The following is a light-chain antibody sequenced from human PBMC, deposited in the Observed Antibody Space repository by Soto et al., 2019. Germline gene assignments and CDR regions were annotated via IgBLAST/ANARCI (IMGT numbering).Light chain of an antibody. CDR1: QSVTNY. CDR2: DAS. Sequence: EIVLTQSPATLSWSPGERATLSCRACQSVTNYLAWYQQKPGQAPRLLIYDASTRATGIPARFSGSGSGTDFTLTISSLEPEDFAVYYCQQRSTWPPTFGGGTKVEIK. J-gene: IGKJ4*01. CDR3: QQRSTWPPT. V-gene: IGKV3-11*01.